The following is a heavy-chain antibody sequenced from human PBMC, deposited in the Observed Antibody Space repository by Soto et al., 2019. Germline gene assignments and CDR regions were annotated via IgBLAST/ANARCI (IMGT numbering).Heavy chain of an antibody. J-gene: IGHJ4*02. CDR2: IYYSGST. CDR3: ARHKYSGYDTMTYYFDY. Sequence: PSETLSLTCTVSGGSISSYYWSWIRQPPGKGLEWIGYIYYSGSTNYNPSLKSRVTISVDTSKNQFSLKLSSVTAADTAVYYCARHKYSGYDTMTYYFDYWGQGTLVTVSS. D-gene: IGHD5-12*01. V-gene: IGHV4-59*08. CDR1: GGSISSYY.